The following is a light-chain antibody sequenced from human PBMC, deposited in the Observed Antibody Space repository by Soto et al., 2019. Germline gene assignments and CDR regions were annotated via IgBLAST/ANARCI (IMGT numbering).Light chain of an antibody. J-gene: IGKJ3*01. CDR1: QSVSSNY. CDR2: GAS. CDR3: QQYGRSPFT. V-gene: IGKV3-20*01. Sequence: EIVMTQSPGTLSLSPGETATLSCRASQSVSSNYVAWFHQKPGQAPRLLIYGASSRATGVPDRFSASGSGTDFTLTISRLEPEDFAVDYWQQYGRSPFTFGPGTKVDIK.